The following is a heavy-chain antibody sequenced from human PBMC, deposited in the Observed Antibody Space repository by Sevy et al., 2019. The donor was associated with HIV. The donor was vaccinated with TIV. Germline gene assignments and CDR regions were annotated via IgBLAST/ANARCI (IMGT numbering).Heavy chain of an antibody. V-gene: IGHV4-59*01. J-gene: IGHJ6*02. D-gene: IGHD3-10*01. CDR2: IYYSGST. Sequence: SETLSLTCTVSGGSISSYYWSWIRQPPGKGLEWIGNIYYSGSTNYNPSLKSRVTISVDTSKNQFSLKLSSVTAADTAVYYCARRGTMGYYYYGMDVWGQWTTVTVSS. CDR1: GGSISSYY. CDR3: ARRGTMGYYYYGMDV.